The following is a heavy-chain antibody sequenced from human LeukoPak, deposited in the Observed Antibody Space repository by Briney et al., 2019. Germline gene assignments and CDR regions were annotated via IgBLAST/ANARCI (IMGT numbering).Heavy chain of an antibody. CDR3: ARAKIAVAGTNYFDY. V-gene: IGHV1-69*04. D-gene: IGHD6-19*01. CDR2: IIPILGIA. J-gene: IGHJ4*02. Sequence: ASVKVSCKASGGTFSSYAISWVRQAPGQGLEWMGRIIPILGIANYAQKFQGRVTITADKSTGTAYMELSSLRSEDTAVYYCARAKIAVAGTNYFDYWGQGTLVTVSS. CDR1: GGTFSSYA.